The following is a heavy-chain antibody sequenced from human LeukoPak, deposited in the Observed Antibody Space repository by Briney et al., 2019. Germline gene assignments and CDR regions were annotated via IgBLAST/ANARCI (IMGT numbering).Heavy chain of an antibody. V-gene: IGHV3-23*01. J-gene: IGHJ4*02. CDR2: ISGSGGST. CDR3: AKVQRCSSSWYLDY. CDR1: GFTFSSYA. D-gene: IGHD6-13*01. Sequence: GGSLRLSCAASGFTFSSYAMSWVRQAPGKGLEWVSAISGSGGSTYYADSVKGRFTISRDNSKNTLYLQMNSLRAEDTAVYYCAKVQRCSSSWYLDYWGQGTLVTVSS.